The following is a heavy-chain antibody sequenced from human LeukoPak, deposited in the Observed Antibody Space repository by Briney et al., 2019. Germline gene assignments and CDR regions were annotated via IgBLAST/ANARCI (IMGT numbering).Heavy chain of an antibody. V-gene: IGHV1-18*01. CDR1: GYTFTSYG. J-gene: IGHJ3*02. D-gene: IGHD6-13*01. CDR3: ARSYPFHSSSWPDAFDI. Sequence: ASVKVSCKASGYTFTSYGISWVRQAPGQGLEWMGWISAYNGNTNYAQKLQGRVTMTTDTSTSTAYMELRGLRSDDTAVYYCARSYPFHSSSWPDAFDIWGQGTMVTVSS. CDR2: ISAYNGNT.